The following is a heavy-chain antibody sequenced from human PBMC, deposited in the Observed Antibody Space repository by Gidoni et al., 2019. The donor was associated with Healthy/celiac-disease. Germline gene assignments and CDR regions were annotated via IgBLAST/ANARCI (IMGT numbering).Heavy chain of an antibody. J-gene: IGHJ6*03. D-gene: IGHD5-12*01. CDR2: IKQDGSEK. CDR1: GFTFSSYW. Sequence: EVQLVESGGGLVQPGGSLRLSCAASGFTFSSYWMSWVRQAPGKGLEWVANIKQDGSEKYYVDSVKGRFTISRDNAKNSLYLQMNSLRAEDTAVYYCARALNRIWWPYYYYYMDVWGKGTTVTVSS. V-gene: IGHV3-7*04. CDR3: ARALNRIWWPYYYYYMDV.